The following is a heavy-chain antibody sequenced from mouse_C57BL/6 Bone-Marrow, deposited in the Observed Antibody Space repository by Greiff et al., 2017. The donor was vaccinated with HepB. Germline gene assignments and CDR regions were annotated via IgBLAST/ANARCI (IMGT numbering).Heavy chain of an antibody. J-gene: IGHJ4*01. V-gene: IGHV5-12*01. D-gene: IGHD1-1*01. CDR1: GFTFSDYY. CDR2: ISNGGGST. CDR3: ARQGPTTVVAEVYAMDY. Sequence: EVKLMESGGGLVQPGGSLKLSCAASGFTFSDYYMYWVRQTPEKRLEWVAYISNGGGSTYYPDTVKGRFTISRDNAKNTLYLQMSRLKSEDTAMYYCARQGPTTVVAEVYAMDYWGQGTSVTVSS.